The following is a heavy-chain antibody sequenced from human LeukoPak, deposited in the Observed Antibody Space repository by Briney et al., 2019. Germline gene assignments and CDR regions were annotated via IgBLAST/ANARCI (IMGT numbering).Heavy chain of an antibody. CDR1: GFTFSSYS. J-gene: IGHJ3*02. V-gene: IGHV3-21*01. Sequence: GGSLRLSCAASGFTFSSYSMNWVRQAPRKGLEWVSSISSSSSYIYFEDFVKGRFTISRNNAKNSLYLQMNSLRAEDTAVYYCARDNLFVVPDDERVDAFDIWGQGTMVTVSS. CDR3: ARDNLFVVPDDERVDAFDI. D-gene: IGHD6-6*01. CDR2: ISSSSSYI.